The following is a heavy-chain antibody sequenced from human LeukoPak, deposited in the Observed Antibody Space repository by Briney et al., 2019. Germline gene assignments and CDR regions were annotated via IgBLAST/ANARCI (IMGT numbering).Heavy chain of an antibody. V-gene: IGHV3-30*18. CDR2: ISHDGSER. J-gene: IGHJ4*02. Sequence: GGSLRLSCVASGFTFSNYGMHWVRQAPGKGLEWAAVISHDGSERYYGDPVKGRFTISRDNSKNTLYLQMNSMRGEDTAVYYCAKGIYGSRSTSFADFWGQGTLVTVSS. D-gene: IGHD3-10*01. CDR1: GFTFSNYG. CDR3: AKGIYGSRSTSFADF.